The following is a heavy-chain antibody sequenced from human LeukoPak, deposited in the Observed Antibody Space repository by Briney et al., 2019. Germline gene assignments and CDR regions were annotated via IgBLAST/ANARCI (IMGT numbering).Heavy chain of an antibody. CDR1: GYTLTDYY. D-gene: IGHD6-19*01. J-gene: IGHJ4*02. V-gene: IGHV1-2*02. CDR2: INPKSGGT. CDR3: ARNFRSPVAGEGFDY. Sequence: GASVKVSCKASGYTLTDYYMHWVRQAPGQGLEWMGWINPKSGGTNYVQKFQGRVTMTRDTSINTAYMELSRLRSDDTAVYYCARNFRSPVAGEGFDYWGQGTLVTVSS.